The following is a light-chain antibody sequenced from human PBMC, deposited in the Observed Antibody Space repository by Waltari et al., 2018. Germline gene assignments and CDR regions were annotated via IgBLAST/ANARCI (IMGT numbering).Light chain of an antibody. Sequence: EIVLTQSPATLSLSPGERATLSCRASQSVGGTSIAWYQQHPGQPPRLLIHAISTRATGVPDRFSGTGSGTLFTLTISRLEPEDYATYYCQQYQSYPFTFGPGTKVDIK. CDR1: QSVGGTS. CDR3: QQYQSYPFT. V-gene: IGKV3-20*01. J-gene: IGKJ3*01. CDR2: AIS.